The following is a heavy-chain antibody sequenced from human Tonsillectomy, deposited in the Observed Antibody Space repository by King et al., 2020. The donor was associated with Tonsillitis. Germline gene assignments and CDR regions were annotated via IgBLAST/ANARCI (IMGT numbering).Heavy chain of an antibody. D-gene: IGHD6-13*01. CDR1: GGSFSGYY. CDR3: AGGIAAAAFDI. V-gene: IGHV4-34*01. CDR2: INHSGST. Sequence: VQLQQWGAGLLKPSETLSLTCAVYGGSFSGYYWSWIRQPPGKGLEWIGEINHSGSTNYNPSLKSRVTISVDTSKNQFSLKLSSVTAADTAVYYCAGGIAAAAFDIWGQGTMVTVSS. J-gene: IGHJ3*02.